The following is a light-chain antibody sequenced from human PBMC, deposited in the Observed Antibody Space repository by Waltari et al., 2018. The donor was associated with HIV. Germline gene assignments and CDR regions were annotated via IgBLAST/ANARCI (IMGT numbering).Light chain of an antibody. CDR3: SSYTSTSTPLL. CDR1: SSDIGGYKY. J-gene: IGLJ2*01. CDR2: GVS. V-gene: IGLV2-14*01. Sequence: QPALPQPASVSGFPRQSITISCTGSSSDIGGYKYVSWYQSYPGKAPKLIIYGVSSRPSGVSDRFSGSRSGNTASLTISGLRAGDEADYYCSSYTSTSTPLLFGGGTKLTVL.